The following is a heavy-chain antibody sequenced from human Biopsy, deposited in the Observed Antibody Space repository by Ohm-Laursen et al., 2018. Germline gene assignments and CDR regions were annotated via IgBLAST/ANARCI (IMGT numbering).Heavy chain of an antibody. CDR1: GESFNGYY. D-gene: IGHD3-22*01. CDR2: INHSGRT. J-gene: IGHJ6*02. Sequence: SETLSLTCAVYGESFNGYYWSWIRQTPGKGLEWIGEINHSGRTNYNPSLKSRVTISVDTSKNHFSLKVGSVTAADTAVYYCVRGVDYYDPYHYYALDVWGQGTTVTVFS. V-gene: IGHV4-34*01. CDR3: VRGVDYYDPYHYYALDV.